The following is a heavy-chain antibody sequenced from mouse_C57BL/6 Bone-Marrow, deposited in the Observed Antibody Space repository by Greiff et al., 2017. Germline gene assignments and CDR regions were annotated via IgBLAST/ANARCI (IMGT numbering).Heavy chain of an antibody. CDR2: SRNKANDYTT. CDR1: GFTFSDFY. CDR3: ARDGYHGIAY. Sequence: EVKVVESGGGLVQSGRSLRLSCATSGFTFSDFYMEWVRQAPGKGLEWIAASRNKANDYTTEYSVSVKGRFIVSRDTSQSILYLQMNALRAEDPAIYYCARDGYHGIAYWGQGTLVTVSA. D-gene: IGHD2-12*01. J-gene: IGHJ3*01. V-gene: IGHV7-1*01.